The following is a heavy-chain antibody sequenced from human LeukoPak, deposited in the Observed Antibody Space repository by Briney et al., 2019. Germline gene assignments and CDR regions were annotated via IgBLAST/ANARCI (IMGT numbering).Heavy chain of an antibody. V-gene: IGHV3-21*01. CDR3: AREPFNRDYDRYFDY. Sequence: PGGSLRLSCATSGFTFSRYAMSWVRQAPGKGLEWVSSISSSSSYIYYADSVKGRFTISRDNAKNSLFLQMNSLRAEDTAVYYCAREPFNRDYDRYFDYWGQGTLVTVSS. CDR2: ISSSSSYI. J-gene: IGHJ4*02. D-gene: IGHD5-12*01. CDR1: GFTFSRYA.